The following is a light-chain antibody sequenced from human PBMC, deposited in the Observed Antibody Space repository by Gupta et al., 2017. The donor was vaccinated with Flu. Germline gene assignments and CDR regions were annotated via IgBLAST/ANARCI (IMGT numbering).Light chain of an antibody. CDR2: GAS. CDR3: QQYDRLFT. CDR1: QSISSNF. Sequence: EIVLTQSPDTLSLSPGERATLSCRASQSISSNFLAWYQHKPGQAPRLLIYGASSRAAGIPDRFSGSGSGTDFTLTISSLEPEDFAVYYCQQYDRLFTFGPGTKVDIK. V-gene: IGKV3-20*01. J-gene: IGKJ3*01.